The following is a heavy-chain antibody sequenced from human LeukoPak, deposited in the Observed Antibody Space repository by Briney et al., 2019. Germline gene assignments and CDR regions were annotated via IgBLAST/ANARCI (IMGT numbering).Heavy chain of an antibody. CDR2: INHSGSP. Sequence: SETLSLTCAVYGGSFSDYYWTWIRQPPGKGLEWIGEINHSGSPNNNPSLKSRVSISFDTSKNQFSLKLSSVTAADTAVYYCAGGESRVVVAATLAYWGQGTLVTVSS. V-gene: IGHV4-34*01. CDR3: AGGESRVVVAATLAY. D-gene: IGHD2-15*01. J-gene: IGHJ4*02. CDR1: GGSFSDYY.